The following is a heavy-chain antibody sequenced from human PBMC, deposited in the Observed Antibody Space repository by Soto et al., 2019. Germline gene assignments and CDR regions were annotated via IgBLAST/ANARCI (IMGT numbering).Heavy chain of an antibody. CDR3: AGDYASGAYDF. CDR2: LSDRGTS. Sequence: HPGGSLRLSCAASGFSVSIYMSWVRQAPGRGLEWVSTLSDRGTSHYADSVTGRFSVSRDNSKNTLYLQMNGLRVDGTAIYYCAGDYASGAYDFRGQGTQVTVS. V-gene: IGHV3-53*01. D-gene: IGHD5-12*01. J-gene: IGHJ4*02. CDR1: GFSVSIY.